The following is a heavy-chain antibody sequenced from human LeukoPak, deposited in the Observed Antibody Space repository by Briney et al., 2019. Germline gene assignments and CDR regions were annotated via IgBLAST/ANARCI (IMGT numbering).Heavy chain of an antibody. D-gene: IGHD3-16*01. J-gene: IGHJ6*02. CDR2: ITDDGGAT. CDR1: GFTFDDNA. Sequence: GGSLRLSCAASGFTFDDNAMHWVRQPPGKGLEWISLITDDGGATYYADSVMGRFTISRDNSKKSLYLQMNRLRTEDTAFYYCARGLGDYYYYYGMDLWGPGTTVTVSS. CDR3: ARGLGDYYYYYGMDL. V-gene: IGHV3-43*02.